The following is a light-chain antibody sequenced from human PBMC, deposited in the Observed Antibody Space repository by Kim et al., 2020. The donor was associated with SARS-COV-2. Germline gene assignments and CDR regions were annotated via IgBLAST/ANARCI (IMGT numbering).Light chain of an antibody. CDR1: GGSTASNY. CDR3: QSYDGSNKGV. V-gene: IGLV6-57*01. J-gene: IGLJ3*02. CDR2: EEN. Sequence: TSTTSSTRPGGSTASNYVHRYQQRPGSSPTTVIYEENHRPSGVPDRFSGSIDSSSNTASLTISGLKTEDEADYYCQSYDGSNKGVFGGGTKLTVL.